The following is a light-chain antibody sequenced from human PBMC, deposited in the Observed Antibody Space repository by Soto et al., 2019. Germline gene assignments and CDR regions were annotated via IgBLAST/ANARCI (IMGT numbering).Light chain of an antibody. CDR3: QQYNNWWT. CDR1: QSVSSY. V-gene: IGKV3-15*01. Sequence: EIVMTQSPVTLSVSPGERATLSCRASQSVSSYLAWYQQKPGQAPRLLIYAASTLQSGVPSRFSGSGSGTEFTLTISSLQFDDSAVYYCQQYNNWWTFGQGTKV. J-gene: IGKJ1*01. CDR2: AAS.